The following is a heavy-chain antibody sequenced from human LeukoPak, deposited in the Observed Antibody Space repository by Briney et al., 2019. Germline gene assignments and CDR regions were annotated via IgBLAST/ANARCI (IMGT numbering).Heavy chain of an antibody. CDR1: GFTFSSYS. V-gene: IGHV3-21*01. CDR2: ISSSSSYI. Sequence: PGGSLRLSCAASGFTFSSYSMNWVRQAPGKGLEWVSSISSSSSYIYYADSVKGRFTISRDNAKNSLYLQMNSLRAEDTAVYYCARARRITMTSGFDPWGQGTLVPVSS. CDR3: ARARRITMTSGFDP. D-gene: IGHD3-22*01. J-gene: IGHJ5*02.